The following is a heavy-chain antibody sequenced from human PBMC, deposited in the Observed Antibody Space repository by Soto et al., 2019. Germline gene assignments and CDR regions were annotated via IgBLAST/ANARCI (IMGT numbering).Heavy chain of an antibody. Sequence: GGSLRLSCAASGFTFSTFWMDWVRQAPGKGLEWVSKIKEDGSWKYYADSVKGRFIISREKARNSVYLQMKSLRAEDTAVYYCARVRPGNYRDYWGQGNLVTVSS. V-gene: IGHV3-7*03. D-gene: IGHD3-10*01. CDR2: IKEDGSWK. CDR3: ARVRPGNYRDY. CDR1: GFTFSTFW. J-gene: IGHJ4*02.